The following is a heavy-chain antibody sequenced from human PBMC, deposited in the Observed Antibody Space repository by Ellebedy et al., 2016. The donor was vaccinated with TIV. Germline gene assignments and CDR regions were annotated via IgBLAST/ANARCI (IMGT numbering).Heavy chain of an antibody. Sequence: SETLSLTCTVSSGSIGDYYWNWIRQSPGKGLEWIGFGHYSGATYYSPSLRSRVTVTVDASRNQFSLKLSSVTAADTAIYYCAKWCSGEVCTNAYEIWGQGTMVTVSS. J-gene: IGHJ3*02. CDR3: AKWCSGEVCTNAYEI. CDR2: GHYSGAT. V-gene: IGHV4-59*01. D-gene: IGHD2-15*01. CDR1: SGSIGDYY.